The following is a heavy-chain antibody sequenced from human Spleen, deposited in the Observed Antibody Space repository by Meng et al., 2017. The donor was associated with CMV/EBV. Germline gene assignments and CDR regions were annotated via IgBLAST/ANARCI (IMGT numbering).Heavy chain of an antibody. CDR2: ISAYNGNT. J-gene: IGHJ4*02. D-gene: IGHD1-26*01. V-gene: IGHV1-18*01. CDR3: ARDEGASEEWELLSTVDY. Sequence: ASVKVSCKASGYIFTKYGVNWMRQAPGQGPEWMGWISAYNGNTNYAQKLQGRVTMTTDTSTSTAYMELRSLRSDDTAVYYCARDEGASEEWELLSTVDYWGQGTLVTVSS. CDR1: GYIFTKYG.